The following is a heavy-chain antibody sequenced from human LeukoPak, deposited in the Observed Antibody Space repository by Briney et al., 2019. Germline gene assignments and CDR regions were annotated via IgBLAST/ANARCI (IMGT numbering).Heavy chain of an antibody. J-gene: IGHJ4*02. CDR1: GYIFTSYG. V-gene: IGHV1-18*01. CDR2: ISGHNGNT. D-gene: IGHD3-10*01. CDR3: TRDHYGRGVFDY. Sequence: ASVKVSXKTSGYIFTSYGISWVRQAPGQGLEWMGWISGHNGNTNFAQKFQARVTMTIDTSSSTAHMDLGSLRSDDTAVYYCTRDHYGRGVFDYWGQGTLVTVSS.